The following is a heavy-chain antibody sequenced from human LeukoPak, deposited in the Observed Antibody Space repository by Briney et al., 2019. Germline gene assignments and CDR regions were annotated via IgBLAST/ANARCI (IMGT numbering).Heavy chain of an antibody. CDR3: ARDIEFGAFDI. Sequence: ASVKVSCKASGYTFTGYYINWVRQAPGQGLEWMGWINSNSGGTNYAQKFQGRVTITRDTSISTAYMELSRLRSDDTAVYYCARDIEFGAFDIWGQGTMVTVSS. CDR2: INSNSGGT. D-gene: IGHD1-26*01. J-gene: IGHJ3*02. CDR1: GYTFTGYY. V-gene: IGHV1-2*02.